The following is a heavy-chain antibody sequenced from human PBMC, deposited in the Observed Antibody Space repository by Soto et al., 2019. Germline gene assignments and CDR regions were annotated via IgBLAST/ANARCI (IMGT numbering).Heavy chain of an antibody. Sequence: QVQLVQSGAEVKKPGASVKVSCKTSGYTFNNYGISWVRQAPGQGLEWMGWISDYNGNTNYPQKFQGKVTMTTDISTRTVYMVLTSRRSDDPAVYYCALEGYYGSGSYGMDVWGRGSTVSVSS. CDR2: ISDYNGNT. D-gene: IGHD3-10*01. CDR3: ALEGYYGSGSYGMDV. J-gene: IGHJ6*02. CDR1: GYTFNNYG. V-gene: IGHV1-18*01.